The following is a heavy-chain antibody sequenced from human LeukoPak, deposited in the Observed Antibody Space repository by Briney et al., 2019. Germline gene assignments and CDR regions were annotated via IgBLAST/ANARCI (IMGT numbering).Heavy chain of an antibody. CDR3: ARAITYCYGSASYYMYWFDP. Sequence: SSETLSLTCTVSGASISSADYFWSWIRQPSGKGLEWIGYISYSGSTYYNPSLKSRVTISVDTSKNQFSLKLRSVAAADTAVYYCARAITYCYGSASYYMYWFDPWGQGTLVTVSS. J-gene: IGHJ5*02. CDR1: GASISSADYF. CDR2: ISYSGST. D-gene: IGHD3-10*01. V-gene: IGHV4-30-4*01.